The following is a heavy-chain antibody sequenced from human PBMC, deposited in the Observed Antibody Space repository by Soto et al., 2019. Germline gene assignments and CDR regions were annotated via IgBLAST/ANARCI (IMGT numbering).Heavy chain of an antibody. CDR3: ARGPPPLWFGELLGPLDY. CDR1: GYTFTSYA. CDR2: INAGNGNT. Sequence: ASVKVSCKASGYTFTSYARHWVRQAPGQRLEWMGWINAGNGNTKYSQKFQGRVTITRDTSASTAYMELSSLRSEDTAVYYCARGPPPLWFGELLGPLDYWGQGTLVTVSS. D-gene: IGHD3-10*01. J-gene: IGHJ4*02. V-gene: IGHV1-3*01.